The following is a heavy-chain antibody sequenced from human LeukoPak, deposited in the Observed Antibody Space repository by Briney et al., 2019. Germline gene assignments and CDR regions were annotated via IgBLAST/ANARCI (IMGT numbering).Heavy chain of an antibody. Sequence: GGSLRLSCAASGFTFSSYSMNWVRQAPGKGLEWVSSISSSSSYIYYADSVKGRFTISRDNAKNSLYLQMYSLRAEDTAVYYCARFAGRYGYYFDYWGQGTLVTVSS. CDR3: ARFAGRYGYYFDY. V-gene: IGHV3-21*01. CDR1: GFTFSSYS. D-gene: IGHD6-19*01. J-gene: IGHJ4*02. CDR2: ISSSSSYI.